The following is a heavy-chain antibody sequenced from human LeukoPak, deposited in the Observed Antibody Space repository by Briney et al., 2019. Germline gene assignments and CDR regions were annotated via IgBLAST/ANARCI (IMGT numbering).Heavy chain of an antibody. CDR3: ARQGYCSSTSCYNRSFFGY. V-gene: IGHV4-39*01. D-gene: IGHD2-2*01. CDR2: IYYSGST. CDR1: GGSISSSSYY. Sequence: PSETLSLTCTVSGGSISSSSYYWGWIRQPPGKGLEWIGSIYYSGSTNYNPSLKSRVTIYVDTSRNQFSLKLSSVTAADTAVYYCARQGYCSSTSCYNRSFFGYWGQGTLVTVSS. J-gene: IGHJ4*02.